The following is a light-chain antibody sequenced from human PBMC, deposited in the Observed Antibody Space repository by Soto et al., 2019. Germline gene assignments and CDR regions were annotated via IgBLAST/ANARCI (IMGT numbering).Light chain of an antibody. CDR3: QVWDRSSDHYV. V-gene: IGLV3-21*02. CDR2: DET. J-gene: IGLJ1*01. CDR1: NIGSKS. Sequence: SFELTQPPSVSVAPGQTARITCGGNNIGSKSVHWYQQKTGQAPVLVVYDETERPSGIPERFSGSSSGNTATLTVSRVEAGDEADYYCQVWDRSSDHYVFGTGTKVA.